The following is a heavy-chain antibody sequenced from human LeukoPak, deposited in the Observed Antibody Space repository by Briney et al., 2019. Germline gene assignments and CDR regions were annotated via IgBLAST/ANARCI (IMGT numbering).Heavy chain of an antibody. V-gene: IGHV3-11*04. CDR3: ARAPSEIGGYYPEYFRH. CDR1: GSTFSDYY. CDR2: ISSSGSTI. Sequence: GGSLRLSCAASGSTFSDYYMSWIRQAPGKGLEWVSYISSSGSTIYYADSVKGRFTISRDNAKNTVSLQMNSLRAEDTGVYYCARAPSEIGGYYPEYFRHWGQGTLVTVSS. D-gene: IGHD3-22*01. J-gene: IGHJ1*01.